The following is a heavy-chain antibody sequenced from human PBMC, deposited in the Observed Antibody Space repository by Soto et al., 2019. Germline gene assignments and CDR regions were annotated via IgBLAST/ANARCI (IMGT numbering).Heavy chain of an antibody. J-gene: IGHJ6*03. V-gene: IGHV1-18*01. CDR3: AGGVGGGVGDYYYYMDV. Sequence: QVQLVQSGAEVKKPGASVKVSCKASGYTFTSYGISWVRQAPGQGLEWMGWISAYNGNTKYAQKLQGRITMTTDTPTRTVYGWVRGLRSGDSAVYYWAGGVGGGVGDYYYYMDVWGKGTTVTVSS. CDR1: GYTFTSYG. D-gene: IGHD1-26*01. CDR2: ISAYNGNT.